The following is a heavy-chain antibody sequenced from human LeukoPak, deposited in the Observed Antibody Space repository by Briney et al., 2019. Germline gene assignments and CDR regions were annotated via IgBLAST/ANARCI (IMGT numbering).Heavy chain of an antibody. CDR2: ISAYNGNT. CDR1: GYTFTSYG. V-gene: IGHV1-18*01. J-gene: IGHJ6*02. Sequence: ASVTVSCKASGYTFTSYGISWVRQAPGQGLEWMGWISAYNGNTNYAQKLQGRVTMTTDTSTSTAYMELRSLRSDDTAVYYCARDSPLNPNDSSGYYSGYYGMDVWGQGTTVTVSS. D-gene: IGHD3-22*01. CDR3: ARDSPLNPNDSSGYYSGYYGMDV.